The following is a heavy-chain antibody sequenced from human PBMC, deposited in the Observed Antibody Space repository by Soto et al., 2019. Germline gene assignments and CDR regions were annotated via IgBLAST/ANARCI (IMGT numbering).Heavy chain of an antibody. CDR2: ISSSSSYT. V-gene: IGHV3-11*06. D-gene: IGHD3-22*01. Sequence: GGSLRLSCAASGFTFSDYYMSWIRQAPGKGLEWVSYISSSSSYTNYADSVKGRFTISRDNSKNTLYLQMNSLRAEDTAVYYCASLYYYDSSGYYPRSGMDVWGQGTTVTVSS. CDR1: GFTFSDYY. CDR3: ASLYYYDSSGYYPRSGMDV. J-gene: IGHJ6*02.